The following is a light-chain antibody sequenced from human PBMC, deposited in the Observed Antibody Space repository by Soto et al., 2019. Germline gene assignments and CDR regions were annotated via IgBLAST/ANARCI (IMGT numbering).Light chain of an antibody. CDR3: SSSTTTTSLVV. CDR1: SSDIGDYNY. Sequence: QSALTQPASVSGSPGQSITISCTGTSSDIGDYNYVSWYQQYPSKVPKLVIYDVSHRPSGVYNRFSGSKSGNTASLTISGLQAEDEAEYYCSSSTTTTSLVVFGGGDKLTVL. V-gene: IGLV2-14*01. J-gene: IGLJ3*02. CDR2: DVS.